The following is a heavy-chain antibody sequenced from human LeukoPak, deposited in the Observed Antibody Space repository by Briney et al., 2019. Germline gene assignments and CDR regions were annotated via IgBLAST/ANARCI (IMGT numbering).Heavy chain of an antibody. D-gene: IGHD2-15*01. J-gene: IGHJ4*02. CDR2: ISAQNGNT. V-gene: IGHV1-18*01. CDR3: ARESYCSGGNCYSGAGDY. Sequence: GASVKVSCKASGYTFSNYGITWVRQAPGQGLECMGWISAQNGNTKYAQNLQGRVTMTTDTSTSTAYMELRRLTSDDTAVYYCARESYCSGGNCYSGAGDYWGQGTLVSVSS. CDR1: GYTFSNYG.